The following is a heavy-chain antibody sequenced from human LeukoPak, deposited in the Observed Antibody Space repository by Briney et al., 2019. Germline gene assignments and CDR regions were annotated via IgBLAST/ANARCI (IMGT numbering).Heavy chain of an antibody. CDR1: GFTFSSYA. CDR2: ISYDGSNK. CDR3: ARRPYGSGSYFDY. J-gene: IGHJ4*02. D-gene: IGHD3-10*01. Sequence: GGSLRLSCAASGFTFSSYAMHWVRQAPGKGLEWVAVISYDGSNKYYADSVKGRFTISRDNSKNTLYLQMNSLRAEDTAVYYCARRPYGSGSYFDYWGQGTLVTVSS. V-gene: IGHV3-30*04.